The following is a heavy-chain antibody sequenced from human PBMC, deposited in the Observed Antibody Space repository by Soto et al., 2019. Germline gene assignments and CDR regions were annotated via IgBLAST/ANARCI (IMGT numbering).Heavy chain of an antibody. CDR1: GGTFSSYA. CDR3: ARFDSSGFDAFDI. V-gene: IGHV1-69*13. D-gene: IGHD3-22*01. CDR2: IIPIFGTA. J-gene: IGHJ3*02. Sequence: SVKVSCKASGGTFSSYAISWVLQAPGQGLEWMGGIIPIFGTANYAQKFQGRVTITADESTSTAYMELSSLRSEDTAVYYCARFDSSGFDAFDIWGQGTMVTVSS.